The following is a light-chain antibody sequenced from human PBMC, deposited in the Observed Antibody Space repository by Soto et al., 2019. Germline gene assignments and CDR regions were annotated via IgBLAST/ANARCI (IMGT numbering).Light chain of an antibody. Sequence: DIVMTQSPDSLAVYLGERATINCKSSQSVLYSSNNKNYLAWYQQKPGQPPNLLIYWASTRESGVPDRFSGSGSGTDVTLTISGLQAEDVSVYYCQQDYSTPWTFGQGTKVEIK. CDR2: WAS. CDR3: QQDYSTPWT. V-gene: IGKV4-1*01. J-gene: IGKJ1*01. CDR1: QSVLYSSNNKNY.